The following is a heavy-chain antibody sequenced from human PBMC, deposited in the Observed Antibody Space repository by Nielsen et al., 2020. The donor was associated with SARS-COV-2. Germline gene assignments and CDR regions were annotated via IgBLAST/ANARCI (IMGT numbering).Heavy chain of an antibody. J-gene: IGHJ4*02. CDR2: IYYSGST. CDR3: AREGEDGSGSYYNAWYFDY. CDR1: GGSISSSSYY. V-gene: IGHV4-39*07. D-gene: IGHD3-10*01. Sequence: SETLSLTCTVSGGSISSSSYYWGWIRQPPGKGLEWIGSIYYSGSTYYNPSLKSRVTISVDTSKNQFSLKLSSVTAADTAVYYCAREGEDGSGSYYNAWYFDYWGQGTLVTVSS.